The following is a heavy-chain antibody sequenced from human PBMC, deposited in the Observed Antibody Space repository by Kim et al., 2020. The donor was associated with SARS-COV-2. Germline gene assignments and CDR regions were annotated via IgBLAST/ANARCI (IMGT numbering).Heavy chain of an antibody. CDR1: GGSISSYNW. V-gene: IGHV4-4*02. CDR2: IYHSGST. J-gene: IGHJ6*02. Sequence: SETLSLTCTISGGSISSYNWWSLVRQPPGKLLGWIGEIYHSGSTNYNPSLKSRVSISVDKSKNQFFLKLSSVTAADTALYYCARNYFYAIDVWGQGTTVTVSS. CDR3: ARNYFYAIDV.